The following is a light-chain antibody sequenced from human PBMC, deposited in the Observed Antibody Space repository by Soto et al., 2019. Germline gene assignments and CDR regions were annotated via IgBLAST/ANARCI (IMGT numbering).Light chain of an antibody. CDR3: QQYGSSPIT. CDR1: QSVSSDY. CDR2: DAS. Sequence: EILLTQSPGTLSLSPGERATLSCRASQSVSSDYLAWYQQKPGLAPRLLIYDASSRATGIPDRFSGSGSGTDFTLTISRLEPEDFAVYYCQQYGSSPITFGQGTRLEIK. V-gene: IGKV3D-20*01. J-gene: IGKJ5*01.